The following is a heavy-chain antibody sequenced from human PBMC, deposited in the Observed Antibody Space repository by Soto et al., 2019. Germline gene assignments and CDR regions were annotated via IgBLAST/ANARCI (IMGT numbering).Heavy chain of an antibody. D-gene: IGHD6-13*01. Sequence: QVQLVESGGGVVQPGRSLRLSCAASGFTFSSYGMHWVRQAPGKGLEWVAVISYDGSNKYYADSVKGRFTISRDNSKNTLYLQMNSLRAEDTAVYYCAKGAVGIAAAGTYYYYGMDVWGQGTTVTVSS. CDR1: GFTFSSYG. V-gene: IGHV3-30*18. CDR2: ISYDGSNK. CDR3: AKGAVGIAAAGTYYYYGMDV. J-gene: IGHJ6*02.